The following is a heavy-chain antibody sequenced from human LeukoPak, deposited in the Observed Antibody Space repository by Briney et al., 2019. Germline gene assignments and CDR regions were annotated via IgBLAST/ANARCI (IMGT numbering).Heavy chain of an antibody. CDR1: GDSVSSSSAA. Sequence: SQTLSLTCAISGDSVSSSSAAWNWIRQSPSRGLKWLGRTYYRSKWFNDYAVSVKSRITINADTSKNQFSLQLNSVTPEDTAVYYCARGTIAGSGTVYFDYWGQGTLVTVSS. D-gene: IGHD6-13*01. CDR2: TYYRSKWFN. V-gene: IGHV6-1*01. CDR3: ARGTIAGSGTVYFDY. J-gene: IGHJ4*02.